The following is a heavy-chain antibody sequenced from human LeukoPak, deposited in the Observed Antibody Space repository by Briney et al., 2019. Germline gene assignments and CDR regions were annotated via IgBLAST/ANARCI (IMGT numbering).Heavy chain of an antibody. Sequence: SQTLSLTCTVSGGSINSGSYYWTWIRQPAGKGLEWIGRIFTSGHINYNPSLKSRVTISIDTSKNQFSLKLSSVTAADTAVYYCARVGDYCSGGSCYDYWGQGTLVTVSS. V-gene: IGHV4-61*02. CDR3: ARVGDYCSGGSCYDY. CDR2: IFTSGHI. D-gene: IGHD2-15*01. CDR1: GGSINSGSYY. J-gene: IGHJ4*02.